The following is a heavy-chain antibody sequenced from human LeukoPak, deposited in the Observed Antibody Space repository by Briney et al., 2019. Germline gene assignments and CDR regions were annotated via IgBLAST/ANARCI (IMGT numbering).Heavy chain of an antibody. CDR2: IFYSGST. D-gene: IGHD3-3*01. J-gene: IGHJ4*02. CDR3: ARQIFSAAYYPYYFDY. Sequence: SETLSLTCTISGGSVSSVSYYWGWIRQPPGKGLEWFASIFYSGSTYYNPSLKSRVTISVDTSKNQFSLKLSSVTAADTAVYYCARQIFSAAYYPYYFDYWGQGTLLTVSS. V-gene: IGHV4-39*01. CDR1: GGSVSSVSYY.